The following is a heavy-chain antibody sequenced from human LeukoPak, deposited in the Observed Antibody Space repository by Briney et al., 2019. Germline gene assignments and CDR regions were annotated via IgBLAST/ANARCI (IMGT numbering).Heavy chain of an antibody. CDR1: GFTFSDYI. J-gene: IGHJ3*02. CDR3: SRDGGEGGNSAFDI. Sequence: GGSLRLSCAASGFTFSDYILDWVRHAPGKRLEWGGRIRRGANSYTTEYAASVKGRFTISRDDSKNSLYLHMNSVKTEDTAVYHCSRDGGEGGNSAFDIWGQGTMVTVSS. CDR2: IRRGANSYTT. V-gene: IGHV3-72*01. D-gene: IGHD3-16*01.